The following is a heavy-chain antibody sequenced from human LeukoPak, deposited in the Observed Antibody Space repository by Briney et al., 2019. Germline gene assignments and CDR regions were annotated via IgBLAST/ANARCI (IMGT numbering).Heavy chain of an antibody. Sequence: ASVKVSCKASGYTFTGYYMHWVRQAPGQGLEWMGWINPNGGGTNFAQKFQARVTMTRDTSLSTAYMELSRLRSDDTAVYYCSRDKLGGFDSWGQGTLVTVSS. CDR2: INPNGGGT. CDR1: GYTFTGYY. V-gene: IGHV1-2*02. J-gene: IGHJ4*02. CDR3: SRDKLGGFDS. D-gene: IGHD3-16*01.